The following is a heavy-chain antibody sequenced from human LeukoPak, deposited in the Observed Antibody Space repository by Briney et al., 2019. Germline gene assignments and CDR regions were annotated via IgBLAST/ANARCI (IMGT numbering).Heavy chain of an antibody. CDR2: IRSKAYGGTT. V-gene: IGHV3-49*04. J-gene: IGHJ4*02. CDR3: TRELGYYGSGSLY. Sequence: GGSLRLSCTASGFTFGDYAMSWVRQAPGKGLEWVGFIRSKAYGGTTEYAASVKGRFTISRDDSKSIAYLQMNSLKTEDTAVYYCTRELGYYGSGSLYWGQGTLVTVSS. CDR1: GFTFGDYA. D-gene: IGHD3-10*01.